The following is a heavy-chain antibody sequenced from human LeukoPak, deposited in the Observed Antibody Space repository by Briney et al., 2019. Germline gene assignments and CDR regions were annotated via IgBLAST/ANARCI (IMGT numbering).Heavy chain of an antibody. V-gene: IGHV4-61*02. CDR3: ARHIPPAAVTGRVGWFDP. CDR1: GGSISSGTYY. D-gene: IGHD6-19*01. Sequence: SQTLSLTCTVSGGSISSGTYYWSWIRQPAGKGLEWIGRIDTSGRANYNPSLKSLVTISVDRSKNQFSLKLSSVTAADTAVYYCARHIPPAAVTGRVGWFDPWGQGTLVTVSS. J-gene: IGHJ5*02. CDR2: IDTSGRA.